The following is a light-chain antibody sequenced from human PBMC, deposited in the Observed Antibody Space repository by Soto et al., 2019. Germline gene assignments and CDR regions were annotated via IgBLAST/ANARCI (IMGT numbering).Light chain of an antibody. CDR2: QVS. CDR3: SSYISMIVRV. V-gene: IGLV2-14*01. Sequence: ALTHPASVSGSPGQSITISCTGTSSDVGGYDFVSWYQHHPGKAPRLIIYQVSNRPSGVSNRFSGSKSGNTASLTISGLQPEDEADYYCSSYISMIVRVFGGGTKVTVL. CDR1: SSDVGGYDF. J-gene: IGLJ3*02.